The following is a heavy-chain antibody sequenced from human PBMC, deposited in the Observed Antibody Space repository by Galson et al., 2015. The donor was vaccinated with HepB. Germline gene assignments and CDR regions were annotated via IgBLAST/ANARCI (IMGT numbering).Heavy chain of an antibody. CDR1: GFTFSSYA. CDR3: IKGVDATTNYFDF. Sequence: SLRLSCAASGFTFSSYAMHWVRQAPGKGLEYVSAISTNGGATYYADSVKDRFTISRDNSKNTLYLQMSSLRADDTALYYCIKGVDATTNYFDFWGQGTLVTVSS. D-gene: IGHD5-18*01. V-gene: IGHV3-64D*06. J-gene: IGHJ4*02. CDR2: ISTNGGAT.